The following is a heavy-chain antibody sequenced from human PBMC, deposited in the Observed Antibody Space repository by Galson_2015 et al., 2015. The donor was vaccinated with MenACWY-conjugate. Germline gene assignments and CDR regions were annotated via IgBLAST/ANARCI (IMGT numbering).Heavy chain of an antibody. Sequence: QSGAEVKKPGESLKISCKTSGYSFTSYWIVWVRQLPGKGLELLGTMYPGDSDSRYSPPFQGQVTMSADQSINTAYLQWASLKSSDSAIYYCARRSARSHFDHRGQGTLVTVSS. CDR2: MYPGDSDS. J-gene: IGHJ4*02. D-gene: IGHD6-6*01. V-gene: IGHV5-51*03. CDR3: ARRSARSHFDH. CDR1: GYSFTSYW.